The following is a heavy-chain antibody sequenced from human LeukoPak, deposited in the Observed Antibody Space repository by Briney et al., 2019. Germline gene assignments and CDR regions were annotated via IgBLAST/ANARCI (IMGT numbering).Heavy chain of an antibody. J-gene: IGHJ5*02. V-gene: IGHV1-2*04. CDR2: INPNSGRT. CDR3: ARGRDCSSTSCHLGTNWFDP. CDR1: GYTFTGYY. D-gene: IGHD2-2*01. Sequence: GASVTVSCKASGYTFTGYYMHWVRQAPGQGLEWMGWINPNSGRTNYAQKFQGWVTMTRDTSISTAYMELSRLRSDDTAVYYCARGRDCSSTSCHLGTNWFDPWGQGTLVTVSS.